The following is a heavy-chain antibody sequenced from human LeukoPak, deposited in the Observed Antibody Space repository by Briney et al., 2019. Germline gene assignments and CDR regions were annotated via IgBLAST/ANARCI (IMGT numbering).Heavy chain of an antibody. CDR2: MNPNSGNT. CDR3: ARVWSYYGLGDAFDI. V-gene: IGHV1-8*03. J-gene: IGHJ3*02. D-gene: IGHD1-26*01. Sequence: ASVKVSCKASGYTFTSYDINWVRQATGQGLEWMGWMNPNSGNTGYAQKFQGRVTITRNTSISTAYMELSSLRSEDTAVYYCARVWSYYGLGDAFDIWGQGTMVTVSS. CDR1: GYTFTSYD.